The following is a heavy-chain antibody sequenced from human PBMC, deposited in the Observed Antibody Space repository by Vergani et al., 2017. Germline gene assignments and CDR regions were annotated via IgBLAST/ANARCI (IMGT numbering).Heavy chain of an antibody. CDR3: AIPDPPTTSLSP. Sequence: QVHLVQSGAEVKKPGASVKVSCKAFGYSFTAYYIHWVRQAPGQGLEWMGWVNPITGDTNCAQKFQGRVTLTRDTSVNTAYMELSSLTSDDTSVYYCAIPDPPTTSLSPWGQGTLVTVSS. J-gene: IGHJ5*02. CDR1: GYSFTAYY. V-gene: IGHV1-2*02. D-gene: IGHD1-14*01. CDR2: VNPITGDT.